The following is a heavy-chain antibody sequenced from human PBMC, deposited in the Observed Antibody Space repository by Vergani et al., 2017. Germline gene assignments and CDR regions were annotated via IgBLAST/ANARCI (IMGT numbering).Heavy chain of an antibody. CDR1: GGSFSGYY. D-gene: IGHD5-18*01. Sequence: QVQLQQWGAGLLKPSETLSLTCAVYGGSFSGYYWSWIRQPPGKGLEWIGEINHSGSTNYNPSLKSRVTMSVDTSKNQFSLKLSSVTAADTAVYYCARGNTAMDREDWFDAGGQGTLVTVSS. J-gene: IGHJ5*02. CDR3: ARGNTAMDREDWFDA. V-gene: IGHV4-34*01. CDR2: INHSGST.